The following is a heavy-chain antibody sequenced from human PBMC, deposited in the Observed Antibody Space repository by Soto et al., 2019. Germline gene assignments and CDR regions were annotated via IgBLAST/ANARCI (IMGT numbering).Heavy chain of an antibody. V-gene: IGHV3-9*01. CDR3: AKALFWSGYYYFDY. CDR1: GFTFDDYA. D-gene: IGHD3-3*01. Sequence: EVQLVESGGGLVQPGRSLRLSCAASGFTFDDYAMHWVRQAPGKGLEWVSGISWNSGSIGYADSVKGRFTISRDNAKNSLYLQMNSLRAEDTALYYCAKALFWSGYYYFDYWGQGTLVTVSS. CDR2: ISWNSGSI. J-gene: IGHJ4*02.